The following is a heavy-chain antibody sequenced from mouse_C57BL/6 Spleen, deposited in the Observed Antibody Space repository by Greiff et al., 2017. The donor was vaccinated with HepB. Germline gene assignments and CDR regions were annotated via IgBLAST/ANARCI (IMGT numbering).Heavy chain of an antibody. D-gene: IGHD3-2*02. CDR1: GSTFPSYW. CDR3: ARWEAAQATGFAY. J-gene: IGHJ3*01. CDR2: IDPSDSYT. Sequence: VKLKQPGPELLIPGAPVNLSSKAPGSTFPSYWMHWVKQRPEQGLEWIGEIDPSDSYTNYNQKFKGKSTLTVDKSSSTAYMQLSSLTSEDSAVYYCARWEAAQATGFAYWGQGTLVTVSA. V-gene: IGHV1-69*01.